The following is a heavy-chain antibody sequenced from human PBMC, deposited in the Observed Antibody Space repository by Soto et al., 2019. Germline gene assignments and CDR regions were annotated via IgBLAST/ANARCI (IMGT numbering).Heavy chain of an antibody. CDR2: IYPSGMP. CDR3: ARERGGYGLFDS. J-gene: IGHJ4*02. Sequence: SETLSLTCTVSGVSISNAAKSWSWIRQPPGKGLEWIGSIYPSGMPFHNPSLRSRVTISIDRSNDQFSLNLKSVNDGDTAVYYCARERGGYGLFDSWGQGTMVTVSS. D-gene: IGHD5-18*01. V-gene: IGHV4-30-2*01. CDR1: GVSISNAAKS.